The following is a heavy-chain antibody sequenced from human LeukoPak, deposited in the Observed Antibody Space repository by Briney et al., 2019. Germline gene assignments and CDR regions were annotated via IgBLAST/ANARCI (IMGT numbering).Heavy chain of an antibody. V-gene: IGHV3-23*01. CDR2: IYAAGDRA. Sequence: GGSLRLPCAASGFTFSNFAMLWLRQAPGKGLEWVSSIYAAGDRAIYAGSVTGRFVISRDNSKNTVYLQMNSLRDEDTAVYYCAKDLKRDGKYDVDYWGQGTLVTVSS. CDR3: AKDLKRDGKYDVDY. J-gene: IGHJ4*02. CDR1: GFTFSNFA. D-gene: IGHD1-1*01.